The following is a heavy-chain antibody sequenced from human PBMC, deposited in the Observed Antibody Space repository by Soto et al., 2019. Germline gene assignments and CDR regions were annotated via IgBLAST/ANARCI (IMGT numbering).Heavy chain of an antibody. CDR1: GFTFSSYG. D-gene: IGHD3-22*01. Sequence: QVQLVESGGGVVQPGRSLRLSCAASGFTFSSYGMHWVRQAPGKGLEWVAVISYDGSNKYYADSVKGRFTISRDNSKNTLYLQMNSLRTEDTAVYYCAKDRRLWCYYVDYFVYWGQGILVIFSS. V-gene: IGHV3-30*18. CDR3: AKDRRLWCYYVDYFVY. CDR2: ISYDGSNK. J-gene: IGHJ4*02.